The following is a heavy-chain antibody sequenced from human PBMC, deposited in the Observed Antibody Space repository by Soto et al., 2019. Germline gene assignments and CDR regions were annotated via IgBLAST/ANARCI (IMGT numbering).Heavy chain of an antibody. J-gene: IGHJ5*02. Sequence: PGGSLRLSCAVSGFRFRDYWMSWVRQAPGKGLEWVANIKQDESDKYYVDSVKGRFTISRDNAQNALYLQMNSLRVEDTAVYYCAADCYTMTCTHFHGYSWGQGPQVTVSS. CDR3: AADCYTMTCTHFHGYS. D-gene: IGHD3-22*01. CDR2: IKQDESDK. CDR1: GFRFRDYW. V-gene: IGHV3-7*03.